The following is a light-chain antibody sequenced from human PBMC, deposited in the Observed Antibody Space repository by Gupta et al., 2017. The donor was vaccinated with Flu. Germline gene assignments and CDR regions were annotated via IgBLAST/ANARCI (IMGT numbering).Light chain of an antibody. CDR1: SSDVGAYNY. Sequence: QSALTQPASVSGSLGQSTTISCTGTSSDVGAYNYVSWYQQYPGKAPKLLVYEVTSSLSDRLSASKSGNTASLTISGLQAADEAHYYCMSYTTSGTLVFGGGTKVTVL. CDR2: EVT. V-gene: IGLV2-14*01. J-gene: IGLJ2*01. CDR3: MSYTTSGTLV.